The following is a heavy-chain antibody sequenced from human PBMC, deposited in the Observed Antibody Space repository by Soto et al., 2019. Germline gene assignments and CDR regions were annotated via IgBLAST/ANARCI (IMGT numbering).Heavy chain of an antibody. V-gene: IGHV3-23*01. CDR2: ITGSGGGT. CDR3: AKGCLTVAGTSCS. Sequence: PGGSLRLSCAASRFTFTTYAMSWVRQAPGKGLEWVSSITGSGGGTYYADSVRGRFTISRDNSNNTLYLQMNSLRAEDTAVYYCAKGCLTVAGTSCSWGQGTLVTVSS. J-gene: IGHJ4*02. D-gene: IGHD6-19*01. CDR1: RFTFTTYA.